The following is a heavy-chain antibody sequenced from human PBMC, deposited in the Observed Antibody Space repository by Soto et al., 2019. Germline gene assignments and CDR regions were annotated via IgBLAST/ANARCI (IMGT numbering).Heavy chain of an antibody. CDR3: AREGYCISTSCPRYGMDV. CDR1: GGSVSSGSYY. D-gene: IGHD2-2*01. Sequence: QVQLQESGPGLVKPSETLSLTCTVSGGSVSSGSYYWSWIRQPPGKGLEWIGYIYYSGSTNYNPSLKSRVTISVDTSKNQFSPKLSSVTAADTAVYYCAREGYCISTSCPRYGMDVWGQGTTVTVSS. V-gene: IGHV4-61*01. CDR2: IYYSGST. J-gene: IGHJ6*02.